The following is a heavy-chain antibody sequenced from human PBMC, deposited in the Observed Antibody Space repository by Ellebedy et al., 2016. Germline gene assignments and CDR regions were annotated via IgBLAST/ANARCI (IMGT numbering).Heavy chain of an antibody. V-gene: IGHV3-30-3*01. CDR1: GFTFSTYA. D-gene: IGHD3-3*02. CDR2: ISYDGSSK. J-gene: IGHJ4*02. CDR3: ARSPQHFYYFDY. Sequence: GESLKISYAASGFTFSTYAMHWVRQAPGKGLEWMAIISYDGSSKSYADSVKGRFTISRDNSKNTLYLQMRSLRAEDTAVYYCARSPQHFYYFDYWGQGTVVTVSS.